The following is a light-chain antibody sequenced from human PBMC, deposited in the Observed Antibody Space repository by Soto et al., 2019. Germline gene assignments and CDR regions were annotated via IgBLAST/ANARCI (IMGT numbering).Light chain of an antibody. CDR1: QSVSSS. J-gene: IGKJ4*01. CDR2: DAS. CDR3: QQRTTWPLLWT. Sequence: EIVLTQSPATLSLSPGERATLSCRASQSVSSSLAWYQQRPDQAPRLLIYDASNRAAGIPARFSGSGSGTDFTLTISSLEPEDFALYYCQQRTTWPLLWTFGGGTRVEIK. V-gene: IGKV3-11*01.